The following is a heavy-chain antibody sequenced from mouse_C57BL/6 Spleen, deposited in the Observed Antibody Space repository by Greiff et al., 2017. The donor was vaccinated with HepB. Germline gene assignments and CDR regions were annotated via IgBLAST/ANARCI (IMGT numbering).Heavy chain of an antibody. V-gene: IGHV1-82*01. J-gene: IGHJ2*01. Sequence: QVQLQQSGPELVKPGASVKISCKASGYAFSSSWMNWVKQRPGKGLEWIGRIYPGDGDTNYNGKFKGKATLTADKSSSTAYMQLSSLTSEDSAVYFCARGNGYGGNYWGQGTTLTVSS. D-gene: IGHD2-2*01. CDR3: ARGNGYGGNY. CDR2: IYPGDGDT. CDR1: GYAFSSSW.